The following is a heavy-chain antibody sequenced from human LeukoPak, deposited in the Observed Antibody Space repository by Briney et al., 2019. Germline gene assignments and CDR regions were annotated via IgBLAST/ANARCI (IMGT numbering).Heavy chain of an antibody. V-gene: IGHV4-34*01. J-gene: IGHJ5*02. CDR1: GGSFSGYY. CDR3: TSRPSRGRFDP. CDR2: INHSGST. D-gene: IGHD3-10*01. Sequence: KPSETLSLTCAVYGGSFSGYYWSWIRQPPGKGLEWIGEINHSGSTNYSPSLKSRVTMSVDTSMNQLSLKLSSVTAADTAVYYCTSRPSRGRFDPWGQGTLVTVSS.